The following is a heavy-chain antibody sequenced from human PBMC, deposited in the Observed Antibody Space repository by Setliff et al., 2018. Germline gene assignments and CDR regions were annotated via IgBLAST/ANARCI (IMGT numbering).Heavy chain of an antibody. CDR2: IVVGSGNT. CDR1: GFTFTSSA. V-gene: IGHV1-58*01. J-gene: IGHJ4*02. D-gene: IGHD3-10*01. CDR3: ATGITMVRTFDY. Sequence: GASVKVSCKASGFTFTSSAVQWVRQARGQRLEWIGWIVVGSGNTNYAQKFQERVTITRDMPTSTAYMELSSLRSEDTAVYYCATGITMVRTFDYWGQGTLVTVSS.